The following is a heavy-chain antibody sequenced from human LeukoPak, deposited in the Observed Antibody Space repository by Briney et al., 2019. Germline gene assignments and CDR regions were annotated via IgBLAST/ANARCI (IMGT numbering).Heavy chain of an antibody. CDR2: IVVGSGNT. CDR3: ARDRGSSSWYQDAFDI. CDR1: GFTFTSSA. Sequence: GASVKASCKASGFTFTSSAMQWVRQARGQRLEWIGWIVVGSGNTNYAQKFQGRVTMTRDTSTSTVYMELSSLRSEDTAVYYCARDRGSSSWYQDAFDIWGQGTLVTVSS. J-gene: IGHJ1*01. D-gene: IGHD6-13*01. V-gene: IGHV1-58*02.